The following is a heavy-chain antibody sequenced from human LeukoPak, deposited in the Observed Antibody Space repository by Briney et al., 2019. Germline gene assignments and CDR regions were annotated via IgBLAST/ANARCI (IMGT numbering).Heavy chain of an antibody. CDR1: GYRFSNYW. CDR3: ATYSGVWDLLN. D-gene: IGHD1-26*01. CDR2: IYPGDSDT. J-gene: IGHJ4*02. V-gene: IGHV5-51*01. Sequence: GESLKISCKGSGYRFSNYWIGGVRQMPGKGLEGMGIIYPGDSDTRYSPSFQGHVTISADNSISTAYLQWSSLKASDTAMYYCATYSGVWDLLNGGQGTLVAVS.